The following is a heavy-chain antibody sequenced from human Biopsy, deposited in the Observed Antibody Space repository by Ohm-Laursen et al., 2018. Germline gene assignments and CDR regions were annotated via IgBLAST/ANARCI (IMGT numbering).Heavy chain of an antibody. Sequence: ASVKVSCKASGGTFSSDAITWVRQAPGQGPEWMGWVNPNSGNTGYAQKFQGRVAMTRSTPISTAYMELSSLTSEDTAVYYCAREPFGQQLGPFDYWGQGALVIVSS. CDR1: GGTFSSDA. V-gene: IGHV1-8*02. CDR2: VNPNSGNT. J-gene: IGHJ4*02. CDR3: AREPFGQQLGPFDY. D-gene: IGHD6-13*01.